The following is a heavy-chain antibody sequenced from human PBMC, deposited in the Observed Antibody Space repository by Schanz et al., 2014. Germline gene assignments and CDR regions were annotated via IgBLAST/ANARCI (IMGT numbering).Heavy chain of an antibody. CDR1: GVTFSSYT. CDR3: ARERGGGGGGVWNVNGFDP. Sequence: QVQLVQSGAEVKKPGSSVKVSCKASGVTFSSYTISWVRQAPGQGPEWMGRIIPILGIGNDAQKFQGRVTITADKSTNTAYMELNSLRSEDTAVYYCARERGGGGGGVWNVNGFDPWGQGTLVTVSS. CDR2: IIPILGIG. V-gene: IGHV1-69*08. J-gene: IGHJ5*02. D-gene: IGHD1-1*01.